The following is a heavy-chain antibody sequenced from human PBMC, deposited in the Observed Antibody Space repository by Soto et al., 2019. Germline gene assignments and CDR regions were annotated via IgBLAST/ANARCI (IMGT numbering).Heavy chain of an antibody. J-gene: IGHJ4*02. D-gene: IGHD3-10*01. Sequence: EVQLLESGGGLVQPGGSLRLSCAASGFTFNNYAMTWVRQAPGKGLEWVSAISGGGDTTSYADSVKGRFTVSRDGSKNPLYLQRGSWGAEDTPLYYCAKGRGGPGRLPPRVNFWGQGTLVTVPS. CDR3: AKGRGGPGRLPPRVNF. CDR1: GFTFNNYA. V-gene: IGHV3-23*01. CDR2: ISGGGDTT.